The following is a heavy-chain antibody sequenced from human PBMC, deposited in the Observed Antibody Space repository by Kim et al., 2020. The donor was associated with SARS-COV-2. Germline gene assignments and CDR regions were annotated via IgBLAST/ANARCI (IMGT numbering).Heavy chain of an antibody. D-gene: IGHD6-13*01. Sequence: GGSLRLSCAASVFTFSSYAMSWVRQAPGKGLEWVSAISGSGGSTYYADSVKGRFTISRDNSKNTLYLLMNSLRAEDTAVYYCAKSVYSSSHHGQIDYWGQGTLVTAYS. CDR2: ISGSGGST. CDR1: VFTFSSYA. J-gene: IGHJ4*02. V-gene: IGHV3-23*01. CDR3: AKSVYSSSHHGQIDY.